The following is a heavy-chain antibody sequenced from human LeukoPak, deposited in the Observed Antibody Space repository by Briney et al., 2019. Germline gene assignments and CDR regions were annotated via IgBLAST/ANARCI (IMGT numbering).Heavy chain of an antibody. CDR3: ARGIDDYVWGSYRSGTYYFDY. D-gene: IGHD3-16*02. CDR1: GGSFSGYY. J-gene: IGHJ4*02. V-gene: IGHV4-34*01. CDR2: INHSGST. Sequence: SETLSLTCAVYGGSFSGYYWSWIRQPPGKGLEWIGEINHSGSTNYNPSLKSRVTISVDTSKNQFSLKLSSVTAADTAVYYCARGIDDYVWGSYRSGTYYFDYWGQGTLVTVSS.